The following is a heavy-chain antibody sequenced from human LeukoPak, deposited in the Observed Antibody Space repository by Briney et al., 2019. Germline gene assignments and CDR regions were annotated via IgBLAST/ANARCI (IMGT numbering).Heavy chain of an antibody. CDR1: GYTFTSYG. V-gene: IGHV1-18*01. CDR3: ARDLRDYDFWTGSEYFQH. CDR2: ISAYNGNT. D-gene: IGHD3-3*01. Sequence: ASVKVSCKASGYTFTSYGISWLRQAPGQGLEWMGWISAYNGNTNYAQKPQGRVTMTTDTSTSTAYMELRSLRSDDTAVYYCARDLRDYDFWTGSEYFQHWGQGTLVTVSS. J-gene: IGHJ1*01.